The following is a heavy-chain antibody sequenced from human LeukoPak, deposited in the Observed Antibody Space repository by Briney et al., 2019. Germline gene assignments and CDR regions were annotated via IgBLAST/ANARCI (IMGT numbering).Heavy chain of an antibody. D-gene: IGHD3-16*01. V-gene: IGHV3-23*01. J-gene: IGHJ6*03. CDR1: GFTFSSYA. CDR2: ISGSGGST. CDR3: ARIRGKDYMDV. Sequence: GGSLRLSCAASGFTFSSYAMSWVRQAPGKGLEWVSAISGSGGSTYYADSVRGRFTISRDNAKNSLYLQMNSLRAEDTAVYYCARIRGKDYMDVWGKGTTVTVSS.